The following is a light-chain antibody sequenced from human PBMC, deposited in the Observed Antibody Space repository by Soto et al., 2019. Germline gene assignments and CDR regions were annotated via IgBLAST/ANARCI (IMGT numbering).Light chain of an antibody. V-gene: IGKV1-5*03. J-gene: IGKJ1*01. CDR2: KAS. CDR1: QSISSW. CDR3: QQYKSYSSWT. Sequence: DIQMTQSPSTLSASVGDRVTIACRASQSISSWLAWYQQKPGKAPKLLIYKASTLKSGVPSRFSGSGSGTEFTLTISSLQPDDFATYYCQQYKSYSSWTFGQGTKVDIK.